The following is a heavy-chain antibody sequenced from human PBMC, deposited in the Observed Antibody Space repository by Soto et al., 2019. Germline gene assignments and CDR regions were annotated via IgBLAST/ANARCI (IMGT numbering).Heavy chain of an antibody. Sequence: PGGSLRLSCAASGFTFSNAWMSWVRQAPGKGLEWVGRIKSKTDGGTTDYAAPVKGRFTISRDDSKNTLYLQMNSLKTEDTAVYYCTTDAPGLRYFDWPPVGYWGQGTLVTVSS. J-gene: IGHJ4*02. D-gene: IGHD3-9*01. CDR1: GFTFSNAW. CDR2: IKSKTDGGTT. V-gene: IGHV3-15*01. CDR3: TTDAPGLRYFDWPPVGY.